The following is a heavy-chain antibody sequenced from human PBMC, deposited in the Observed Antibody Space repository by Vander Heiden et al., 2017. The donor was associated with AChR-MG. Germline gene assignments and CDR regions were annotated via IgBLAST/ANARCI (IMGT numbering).Heavy chain of an antibody. CDR3: AKDGGVAGPHLTYYYYGMDV. J-gene: IGHJ6*02. CDR1: GFTFSSYG. Sequence: QVQLVESGGGVVQPGRSLRLSCAASGFTFSSYGMHWVRQAPGKGLEWVAVISYDGSNKYYADSVKGRFTISRDNSKNTLYLQMNSLRAEDTAVYYCAKDGGVAGPHLTYYYYGMDVWGQGTTVTVSS. D-gene: IGHD6-19*01. V-gene: IGHV3-30*18. CDR2: ISYDGSNK.